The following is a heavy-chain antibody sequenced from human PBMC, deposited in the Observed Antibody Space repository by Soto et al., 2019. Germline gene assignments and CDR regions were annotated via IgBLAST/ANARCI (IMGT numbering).Heavy chain of an antibody. CDR2: ISWNSGSI. Sequence: EVQLVESGGGLVQPGRSLTPSCAASGFTLDDYAMHWVRQAPGKGLEWVSGISWNSGSIGYADSVQGRFTISRDNAKNSLYLQMNSLRTEDTAFYYCAKGRDSSSSSWFDPWGQGTLVTVSS. CDR3: AKGRDSSSSSWFDP. D-gene: IGHD6-6*01. J-gene: IGHJ5*02. CDR1: GFTLDDYA. V-gene: IGHV3-9*01.